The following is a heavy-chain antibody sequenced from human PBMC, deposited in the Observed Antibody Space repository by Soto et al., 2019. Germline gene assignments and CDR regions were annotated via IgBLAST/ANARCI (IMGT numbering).Heavy chain of an antibody. CDR2: VYYSGTT. V-gene: IGHV4-61*08. Sequence: SETLSLTCTVSGGSIDSGDYYWSWIRQPPGKGLEWIGYVYYSGTTNYNPSHKSRVTISVDTSKNQLSLKMNFVTAADTAVYYCARGARAGYSLYYGFDPWGQGTLVTVSS. J-gene: IGHJ5*02. CDR1: GGSIDSGDYY. CDR3: ARGARAGYSLYYGFDP. D-gene: IGHD5-18*01.